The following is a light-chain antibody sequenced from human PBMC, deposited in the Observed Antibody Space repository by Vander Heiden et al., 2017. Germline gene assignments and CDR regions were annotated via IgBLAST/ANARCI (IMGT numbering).Light chain of an antibody. V-gene: IGKV4-1*01. CDR3: QQYYSTPYT. CDR1: QSVIYSSNDKNY. J-gene: IGKJ2*01. CDR2: WAS. Sequence: DIVMTQSPDSLAVSLGERATINCKSSQSVIYSSNDKNYLAWYQQKAGQPPKLLIYWASTRESGVPDRFSGSGSGTDFTLTICSLQAEDVAVYYCQQYYSTPYTFGQGTKV.